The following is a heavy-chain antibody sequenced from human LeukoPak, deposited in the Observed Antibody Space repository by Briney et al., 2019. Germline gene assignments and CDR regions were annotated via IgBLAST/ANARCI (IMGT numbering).Heavy chain of an antibody. D-gene: IGHD3-22*01. Sequence: PGGSLRLSCAASGFTFSSYVMHWVRQAPGKGLEWVAVIWYDGSNKYYADSVKGRFTISRDNSKNTLYLQMNSLRAEDTAVYYCARADYYDAGFDPWGQGTLVTVSS. CDR3: ARADYYDAGFDP. V-gene: IGHV3-33*01. CDR1: GFTFSSYV. J-gene: IGHJ5*02. CDR2: IWYDGSNK.